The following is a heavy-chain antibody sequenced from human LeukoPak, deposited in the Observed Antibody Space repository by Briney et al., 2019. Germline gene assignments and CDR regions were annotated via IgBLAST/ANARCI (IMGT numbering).Heavy chain of an antibody. V-gene: IGHV3-48*02. J-gene: IGHJ6*02. D-gene: IGHD3-9*01. CDR2: ITSGSSTI. CDR1: EVTFSSYS. CDR3: ARELRYSYGLDV. Sequence: GGSLRLSCAASEVTFSSYSMSWVRQAPGKGLEWVSYITSGSSTIYYADSVKGRFTISRDNAKNSLYLQMNSLRDEDTAVYYCARELRYSYGLDVWGQGTTVTVSS.